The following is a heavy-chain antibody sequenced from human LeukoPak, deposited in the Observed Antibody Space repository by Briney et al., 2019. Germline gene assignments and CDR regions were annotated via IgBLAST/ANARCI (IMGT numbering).Heavy chain of an antibody. CDR2: TYYRSKWYN. J-gene: IGHJ5*02. D-gene: IGHD6-13*01. CDR3: ARDGSKGRSSSWYEGFDP. Sequence: SQTLSLTCAISGDSVSSNSAAWNWIRQSPSRGLEWLGRTYYRSKWYNDYAVSVKSRITINPDTSKNQFSLQLNSVTPEDTAVYYCARDGSKGRSSSWYEGFDPWGQGTLVTVSS. CDR1: GDSVSSNSAA. V-gene: IGHV6-1*01.